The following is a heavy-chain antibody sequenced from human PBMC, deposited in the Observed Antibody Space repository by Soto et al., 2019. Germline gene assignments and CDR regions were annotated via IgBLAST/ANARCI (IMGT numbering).Heavy chain of an antibody. CDR3: ARDNGYSSTSQYYFYGMDV. D-gene: IGHD6-13*01. J-gene: IGHJ6*02. CDR2: IKQGGSEK. V-gene: IGHV3-7*03. CDR1: GFTFSSYW. Sequence: GGSLRLSCAASGFTFSSYWMNWVRQAPGKGLEWVANIKQGGSEKYYVDSVKGRFTISRDNAKNSLFLQMNSLRAEDTAVYYCARDNGYSSTSQYYFYGMDVWGQGTTVTVSS.